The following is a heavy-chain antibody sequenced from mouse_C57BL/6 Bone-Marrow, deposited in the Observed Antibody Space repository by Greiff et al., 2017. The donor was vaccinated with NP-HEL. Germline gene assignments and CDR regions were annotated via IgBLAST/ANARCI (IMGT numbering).Heavy chain of an antibody. J-gene: IGHJ4*01. CDR3: TPPYEENAMDY. V-gene: IGHV6-3*01. D-gene: IGHD2-3*01. CDR2: IRLKSDNYAT. CDR1: GFTFSNYW. Sequence: DVQLQESGGGLVQPGGSMKLSCVASGFTFSNYWMNWVRQSPEKGLEWVAQIRLKSDNYATHYVESVKGRFTISRDDSKSSVYLQMNNLRAEDTGIYYCTPPYEENAMDYWGQGTSVTVSS.